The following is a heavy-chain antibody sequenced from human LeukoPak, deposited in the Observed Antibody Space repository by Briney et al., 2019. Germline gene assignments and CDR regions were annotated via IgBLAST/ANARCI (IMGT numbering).Heavy chain of an antibody. D-gene: IGHD2-15*01. V-gene: IGHV3-66*02. CDR2: IYSGGST. CDR3: ARVRGGDPLDP. Sequence: PGGSLRLSCAASGFTVSSNYMSWVRQAPGKGLEWVSVIYSGGSTYYADSVKGRFTISRDNSKNTLYLQMNSLRAEDTAVYYCARVRGGDPLDPWGQGTLVTVSS. J-gene: IGHJ5*02. CDR1: GFTVSSNY.